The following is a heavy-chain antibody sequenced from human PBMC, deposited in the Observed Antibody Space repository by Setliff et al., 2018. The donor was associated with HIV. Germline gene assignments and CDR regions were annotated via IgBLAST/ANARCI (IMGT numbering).Heavy chain of an antibody. D-gene: IGHD1-26*01. J-gene: IGHJ4*02. Sequence: GSLRLSCAVSGFTISNYYMTWIRQAPGKGLEWISYISDSGSSIDYADSVKGRFAMSRDTAKDSVFLQMTDLRAEDTAVYYCARDRGGAYLYFDYWGQGVLVTVSS. CDR3: ARDRGGAYLYFDY. CDR2: ISDSGSSI. CDR1: GFTISNYY. V-gene: IGHV3-11*04.